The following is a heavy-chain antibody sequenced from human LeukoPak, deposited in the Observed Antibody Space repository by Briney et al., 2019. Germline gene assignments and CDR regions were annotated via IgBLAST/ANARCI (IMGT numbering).Heavy chain of an antibody. Sequence: GGSLRLSCAASGFTFSSYGMSWGRQAPGKGLEWVSAICGSDDSTYYADSVKGRFTISRDNSKNTLSLQMSGLRAEDTAVYYCANADDSSGYYSDYWGQGTLVTVSS. CDR1: GFTFSSYG. V-gene: IGHV3-23*01. CDR3: ANADDSSGYYSDY. J-gene: IGHJ4*02. CDR2: ICGSDDST. D-gene: IGHD3-22*01.